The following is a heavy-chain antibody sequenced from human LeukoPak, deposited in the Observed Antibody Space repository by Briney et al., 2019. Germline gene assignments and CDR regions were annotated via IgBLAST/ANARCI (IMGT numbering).Heavy chain of an antibody. D-gene: IGHD5-18*01. CDR1: GFTVSSSY. Sequence: GGTLRLSCAASGFTVSSSYMSWVRQAPGRGLEWVSVFYSGGKTYYTDSVKGRFTISRDNSKNTLYLQMNSLRAEDTAVYYCARGYSYGNYYYGMDVWGQGTTVTVSS. V-gene: IGHV3-53*01. J-gene: IGHJ6*02. CDR2: FYSGGKT. CDR3: ARGYSYGNYYYGMDV.